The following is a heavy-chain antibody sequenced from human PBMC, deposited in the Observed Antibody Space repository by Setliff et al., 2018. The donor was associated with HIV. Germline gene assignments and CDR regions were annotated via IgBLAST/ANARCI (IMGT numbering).Heavy chain of an antibody. CDR3: AASYDAFDI. V-gene: IGHV3-48*01. CDR2: ISSSSSTI. J-gene: IGHJ3*02. Sequence: PSETLRLSCAASGFTFSGYSMNWVRQAPGKGLEWVSYISSSSSTIYYADSVKGRFTISRDNAKNSLYLQMNSLRAEDTALYYCAASYDAFDIWGQGTMVTVSS. CDR1: GFTFSGYS.